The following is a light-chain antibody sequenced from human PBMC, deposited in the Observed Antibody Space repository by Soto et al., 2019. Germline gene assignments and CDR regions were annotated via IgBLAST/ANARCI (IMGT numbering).Light chain of an antibody. CDR2: DGN. V-gene: IGLV2-14*01. J-gene: IGLJ2*01. Sequence: QSVLTQPASVSGSPGQSITISCTGTSSDVGDYNYVSWYQQHPGKAPKLMIYDGNNRPSGVSNRFSGSKSGNTASLTISGLQAEGEADYYCSSYTTSSTLVVFGGGTKLTVL. CDR3: SSYTTSSTLVV. CDR1: SSDVGDYNY.